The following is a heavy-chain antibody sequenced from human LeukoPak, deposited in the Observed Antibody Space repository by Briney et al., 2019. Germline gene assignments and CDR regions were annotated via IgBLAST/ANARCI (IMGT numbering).Heavy chain of an antibody. CDR3: AKDYCSSTSCYADYYYGMDV. V-gene: IGHV3-30*18. J-gene: IGHJ6*04. CDR1: GFTFSSYG. CDR2: ISYDGSNK. Sequence: GRSLRLSCAASGFTFSSYGMHWVRQAPGKGLEWVAVISYDGSNKYYAGSVEGRFTISRDNSKNTLYLQMNSLRAEDTAVYYCAKDYCSSTSCYADYYYGMDVWGKGTTVTVSS. D-gene: IGHD2-2*01.